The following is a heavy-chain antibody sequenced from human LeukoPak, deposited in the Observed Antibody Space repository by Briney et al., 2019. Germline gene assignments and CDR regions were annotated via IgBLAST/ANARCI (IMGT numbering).Heavy chain of an antibody. CDR1: GGSIGASY. CDR2: IYYSGST. Sequence: SETLSLTCTFSGGSIGASYWTWIRQPPGKGLEWIGFIYYSGSTTYNPSLKSRVTLSLDTSKNQFSLRLSSVTAADTAVYYCARAEDYYDSSGPDAFDVWGQGTMVTVSS. V-gene: IGHV4-59*01. CDR3: ARAEDYYDSSGPDAFDV. D-gene: IGHD3-22*01. J-gene: IGHJ3*01.